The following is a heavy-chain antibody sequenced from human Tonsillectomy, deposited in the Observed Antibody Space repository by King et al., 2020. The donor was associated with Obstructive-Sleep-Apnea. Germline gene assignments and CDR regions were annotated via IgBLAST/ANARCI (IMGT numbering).Heavy chain of an antibody. CDR3: ARGAGDDAFDI. CDR1: GYTFTSYY. Sequence: LQLVQSGAEVKKPGASVKVSCKASGYTFTSYYMHWVLQAPGQGLDWMCIINPITTKTKFARKFHGRGTLTRDTSTSTVYMDLTSLRSEDTAVYYCARGAGDDAFDIWGQGTLVTVSS. J-gene: IGHJ3*02. D-gene: IGHD7-27*01. V-gene: IGHV1-46*01. CDR2: INPITTKT.